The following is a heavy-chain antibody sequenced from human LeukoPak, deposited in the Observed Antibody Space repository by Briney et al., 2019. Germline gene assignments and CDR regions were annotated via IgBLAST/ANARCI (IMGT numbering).Heavy chain of an antibody. CDR1: GGTFSSYA. D-gene: IGHD3-16*01. CDR3: ARDGAVGGYWYFDL. V-gene: IGHV1-18*01. CDR2: ISAYNGNT. Sequence: SVKVSCKASGGTFSSYAISWVRQAPGQGLEWMGWISAYNGNTNYAQKLQGRVTMTTDTSTSTAYMELRSLRSDDTAVYYCARDGAVGGYWYFDLWGRGTLVTVSS. J-gene: IGHJ2*01.